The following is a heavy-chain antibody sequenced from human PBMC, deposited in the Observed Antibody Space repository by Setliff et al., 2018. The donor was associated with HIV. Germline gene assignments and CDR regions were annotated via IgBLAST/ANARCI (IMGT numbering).Heavy chain of an antibody. Sequence: NPSETLSLTCTVSSDSISSRSDFWWGWIRQPPGKGLEWIGSIYHTGQTYDNPSVKSRLTISVDTDENQFSLKLRSVTAAETAVYYCARQIASGYWAFDSWGQGTLVTSPQ. CDR2: IYHTGQT. D-gene: IGHD3-3*01. J-gene: IGHJ4*02. CDR1: SDSISSRSDF. CDR3: ARQIASGYWAFDS. V-gene: IGHV4-39*01.